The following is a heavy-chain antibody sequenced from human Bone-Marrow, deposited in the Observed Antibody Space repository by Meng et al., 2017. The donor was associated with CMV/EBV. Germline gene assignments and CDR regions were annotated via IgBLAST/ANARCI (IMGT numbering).Heavy chain of an antibody. CDR2: IRYDGSNK. D-gene: IGHD6-13*01. CDR1: GFTFSSYG. Sequence: GESLKISCAASGFTFSSYGMHWVRQAPGKGLEWAAFIRYDGSNKYYADSVKGRFTISRDNSKNTLYLQMNSLRAEDTAVYYCAKDPSHRAAGLYYFDYWGQGTLVTVSS. CDR3: AKDPSHRAAGLYYFDY. V-gene: IGHV3-30*02. J-gene: IGHJ4*02.